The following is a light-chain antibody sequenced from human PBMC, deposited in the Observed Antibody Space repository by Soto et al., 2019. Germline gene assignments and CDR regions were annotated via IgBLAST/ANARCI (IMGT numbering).Light chain of an antibody. V-gene: IGLV2-14*01. J-gene: IGLJ1*01. CDR2: DVS. Sequence: QSVLTQPAPLSGSPGQSIAISCTGTSSDVGGYNYVSWYQQHPGKAPKLMIYDVSNRPSGVSNRFSGSKSGNTASLTISGLQAEDEADYYCSSYTSSSTLEVFGTGTKVTVL. CDR1: SSDVGGYNY. CDR3: SSYTSSSTLEV.